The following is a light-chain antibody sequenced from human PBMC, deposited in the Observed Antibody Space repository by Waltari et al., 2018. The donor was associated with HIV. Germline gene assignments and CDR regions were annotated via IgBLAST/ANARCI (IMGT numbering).Light chain of an antibody. V-gene: IGLV2-23*02. CDR1: SSNVGPYNL. Sequence: HSALTQPASVSGSPGQSITISCPGTSSNVGPYNLVSWYQQHPGKAPKLLIYEVKRRPSGLSDRFSGSKSGNTASLTVSGLQAEDEAIYYCCSYAGSDTLVFGGGTSLTIL. J-gene: IGLJ3*02. CDR2: EVK. CDR3: CSYAGSDTLV.